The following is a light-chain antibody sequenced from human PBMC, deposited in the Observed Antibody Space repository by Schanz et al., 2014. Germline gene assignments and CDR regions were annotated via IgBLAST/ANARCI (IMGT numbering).Light chain of an antibody. Sequence: EIVMTQSPGTLSLSPGERATLSCRASQSVTNNFLAWYQQKPGQAPTLLIYDASNRATGIPARFSGSGSGTDFTLTISSLEPEDFAVYYCQQRSNWPGTFGQGTKVEIK. CDR3: QQRSNWPGT. V-gene: IGKV3D-20*02. CDR1: QSVTNNF. J-gene: IGKJ1*01. CDR2: DAS.